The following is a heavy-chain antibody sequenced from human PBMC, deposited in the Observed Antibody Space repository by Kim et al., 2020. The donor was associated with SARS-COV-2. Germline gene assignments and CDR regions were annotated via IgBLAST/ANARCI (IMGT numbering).Heavy chain of an antibody. CDR1: GGSISSGGYY. D-gene: IGHD3-22*01. J-gene: IGHJ3*02. CDR2: IYYSGST. CDR3: ARARITMIVFDAFDI. Sequence: SETLSLTCTVSGGSISSGGYYWSWIRQHPGKGLEWIAYIYYSGSTYYNPSLKSRVTISVDTSKNQFSLKLSSVTAADTAVYYCARARITMIVFDAFDIWGQGTLVTVSS. V-gene: IGHV4-31*03.